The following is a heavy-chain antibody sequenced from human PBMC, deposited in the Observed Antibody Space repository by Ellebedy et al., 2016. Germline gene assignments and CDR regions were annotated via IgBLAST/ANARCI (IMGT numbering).Heavy chain of an antibody. Sequence: SETLSLTCAVYGASFRGYYWSWIRQPPGEGLEWIGVINHSGSFNYNPSLKSRVTISVDTSKNQFSVNLSSVTAADTAVYYCARGLFDHRMAFDIWGQGTMVTVSS. CDR3: ARGLFDHRMAFDI. D-gene: IGHD2-21*01. V-gene: IGHV4-34*01. J-gene: IGHJ3*02. CDR1: GASFRGYY. CDR2: INHSGSF.